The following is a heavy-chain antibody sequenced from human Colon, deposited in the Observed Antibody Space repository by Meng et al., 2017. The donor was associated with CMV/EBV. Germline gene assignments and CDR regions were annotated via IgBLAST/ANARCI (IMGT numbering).Heavy chain of an antibody. CDR3: ARGHDFDY. Sequence: GESLKISCAASGFTFDTYSMNWVRQAPGKGLEWASSLSSSSSFIYYADSVKGRFTISRDNAKNSLYLQSDSLRAEDTAVYYCARGHDFDYWGQGTLVTVSS. CDR1: GFTFDTYS. V-gene: IGHV3-21*01. CDR2: LSSSSSFI. J-gene: IGHJ4*02.